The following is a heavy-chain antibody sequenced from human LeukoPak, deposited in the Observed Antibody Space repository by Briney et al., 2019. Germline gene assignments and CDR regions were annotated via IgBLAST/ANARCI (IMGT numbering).Heavy chain of an antibody. D-gene: IGHD6-13*01. Sequence: ASVKVSCKASGYTFTAYYIYWVRQAPGQGLEWMGWINPNSGGTNYAQKFQGRVTMTREMSISTAYMELSRLRSDDTAVYYCARGQQLATNWGQGTLVTVSS. CDR2: INPNSGGT. V-gene: IGHV1-2*02. J-gene: IGHJ4*02. CDR3: ARGQQLATN. CDR1: GYTFTAYY.